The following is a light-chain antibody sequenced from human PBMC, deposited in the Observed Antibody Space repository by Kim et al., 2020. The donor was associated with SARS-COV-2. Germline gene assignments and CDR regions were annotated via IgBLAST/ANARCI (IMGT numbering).Light chain of an antibody. J-gene: IGKJ2*01. CDR3: QQYDDYPT. CDR2: DAS. V-gene: IGKV1-5*01. Sequence: DVQLTQSPSTLSASVGDTVTITCRASQSFSGWLAWYQQRPGKAPKLLIYDASSLESGVPSRFSGSGSGTEFTLTVTGLQPDDFATYYCQQYDDYPTFGQGTTLEIK. CDR1: QSFSGW.